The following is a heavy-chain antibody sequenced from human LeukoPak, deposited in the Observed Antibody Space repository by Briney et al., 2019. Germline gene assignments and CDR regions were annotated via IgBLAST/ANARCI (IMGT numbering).Heavy chain of an antibody. D-gene: IGHD3-22*01. CDR1: GGSISSGGYY. J-gene: IGHJ3*02. V-gene: IGHV4-31*03. Sequence: SETLSLTCTVSGGSISSGGYYWSWIRQHPGKGLEWIGYIYYSGSTYYNPSLKSRVTISVDTSKNQFSLKLSSVTAADTAVYYCARYNYDSSGYYPPPADAFDIWGQGTMVTVSS. CDR3: ARYNYDSSGYYPPPADAFDI. CDR2: IYYSGST.